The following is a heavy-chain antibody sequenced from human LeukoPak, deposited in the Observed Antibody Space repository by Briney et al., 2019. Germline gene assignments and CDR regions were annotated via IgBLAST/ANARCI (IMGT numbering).Heavy chain of an antibody. V-gene: IGHV4-59*01. D-gene: IGHD1-26*01. Sequence: PSETLSLTCTVSGGSISSYYWSWIRQPPGKGLEWIGYIYYSGSTNYNPSLKSRVTISVDTSKNQFSLKLSSVTAADTAVYYCARTSSGSYLGYWGRGTLVTVSS. CDR2: IYYSGST. CDR1: GGSISSYY. J-gene: IGHJ4*02. CDR3: ARTSSGSYLGY.